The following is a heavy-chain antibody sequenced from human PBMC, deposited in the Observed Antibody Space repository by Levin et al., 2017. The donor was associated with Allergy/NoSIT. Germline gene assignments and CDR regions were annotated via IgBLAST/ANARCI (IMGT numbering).Heavy chain of an antibody. CDR1: GFIFEDYA. D-gene: IGHD5-18*01. J-gene: IGHJ6*01. V-gene: IGHV3-9*01. Sequence: SLKISCEASGFIFEDYALHWVRQAPGKGLEWVAGICWSSHSLGYADSVKGRFTISRDNAKNSLYLQMYSLRFEDTALYYFTKDIFRGDSLGSTFEVYGLDVWRHGTAVTV. CDR3: TKDIFRGDSLGSTFEVYGLDV. CDR2: ICWSSHSL.